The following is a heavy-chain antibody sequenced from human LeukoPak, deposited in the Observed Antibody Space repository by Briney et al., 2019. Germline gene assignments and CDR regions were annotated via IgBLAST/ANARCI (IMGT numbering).Heavy chain of an antibody. V-gene: IGHV3-20*04. CDR2: INWDAESI. CDR3: ARLRGAQYYFYYYMDV. Sequence: PGGSLRLSCAASGFSFDDYGMSWVRQVPGKGLEWVSGINWDAESIGYAESVKGRFTITRDNAKNSLFLQMNSLRAEDTALYYCARLRGAQYYFYYYMDVWGKGTTVTVSS. D-gene: IGHD2/OR15-2a*01. J-gene: IGHJ6*03. CDR1: GFSFDDYG.